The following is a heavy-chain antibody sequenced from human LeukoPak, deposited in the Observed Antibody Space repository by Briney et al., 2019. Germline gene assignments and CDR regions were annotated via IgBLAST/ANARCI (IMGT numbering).Heavy chain of an antibody. J-gene: IGHJ4*02. D-gene: IGHD3-22*01. CDR3: ARDRDYYDSSGSHYFDY. CDR1: GDTFSSYA. CDR2: IIPIFGTA. V-gene: IGHV1-69*13. Sequence: SVKVSCKASGDTFSSYAISWVRQAPGQGLEWMGGIIPIFGTANYAQKFQGRVTITADESTSTAYMELSSLRSEDTAVYYCARDRDYYDSSGSHYFDYWGQGTLVTVSS.